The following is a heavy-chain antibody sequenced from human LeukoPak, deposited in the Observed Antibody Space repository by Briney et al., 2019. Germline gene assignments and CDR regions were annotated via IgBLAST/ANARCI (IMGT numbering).Heavy chain of an antibody. D-gene: IGHD3-3*01. CDR3: ANYGRDYDFWSGYYRPGFDY. J-gene: IGHJ4*02. CDR2: IYYSGST. V-gene: IGHV4-39*07. CDR1: GGSISSSSYY. Sequence: SETLSLTCTVSGGSISSSSYYWGWIRQPPGKGLEWMGSIYYSGSTYYNPSLKSRVTISVDTSKNQFSLKLSSVTAADTAVYYCANYGRDYDFWSGYYRPGFDYWGQGTLVTVSS.